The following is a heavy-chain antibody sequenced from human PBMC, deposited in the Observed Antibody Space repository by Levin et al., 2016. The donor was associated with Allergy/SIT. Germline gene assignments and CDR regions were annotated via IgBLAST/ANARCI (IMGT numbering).Heavy chain of an antibody. V-gene: IGHV3-30-3*01. Sequence: WIRQPPGKGLEWVAVISYDGSNKYYADSVKGRFTISRDNSKNTLYLQMNSLRAEDTAVYYCARDRQSGRLDYWGQGTLVTVSS. J-gene: IGHJ4*02. CDR2: ISYDGSNK. D-gene: IGHD1-26*01. CDR3: ARDRQSGRLDY.